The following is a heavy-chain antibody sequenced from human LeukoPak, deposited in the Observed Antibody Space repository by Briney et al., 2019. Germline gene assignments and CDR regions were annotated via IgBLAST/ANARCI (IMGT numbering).Heavy chain of an antibody. Sequence: ASVKVSCKASGYTFTSYDINWVRQATGQGLEWMGWMNPNSGNTGYAQKFQGRVTMTRNTSISTAYMERSSLRPEDPAVYYCAREGRAVGYAYWGQGTLVTVSS. J-gene: IGHJ4*02. D-gene: IGHD2-8*02. CDR3: AREGRAVGYAY. CDR2: MNPNSGNT. V-gene: IGHV1-8*01. CDR1: GYTFTSYD.